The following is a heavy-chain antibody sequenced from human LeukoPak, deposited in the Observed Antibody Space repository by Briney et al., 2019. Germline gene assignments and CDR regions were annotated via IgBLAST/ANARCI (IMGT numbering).Heavy chain of an antibody. D-gene: IGHD7-27*01. V-gene: IGHV4-34*01. Sequence: SETLSLTCAVSGGYVNRGTFFWSWIRQPPGKGLEWIGEINHSGSTNYNPSLKSRVTISVDTSKNQFSLKLSSVTAADTAVYYCARLVLLSGDRRYFDYWGQGTLVTVSS. CDR3: ARLVLLSGDRRYFDY. CDR1: GGYVNRGTFF. J-gene: IGHJ4*02. CDR2: INHSGST.